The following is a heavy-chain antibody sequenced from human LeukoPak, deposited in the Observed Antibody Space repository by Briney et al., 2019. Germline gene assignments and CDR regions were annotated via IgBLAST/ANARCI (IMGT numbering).Heavy chain of an antibody. CDR2: IIPIFGTA. CDR3: ATRIAAAGYYYYYYGMDV. D-gene: IGHD6-13*01. V-gene: IGHV1-69*13. J-gene: IGHJ6*02. Sequence: SVKVSCKASGGTFSSYAISWVRQAPGQGLEWMGGIIPIFGTANYTQKFQGRVTITADESTSTAYMELSSLRSEDTAVYYCATRIAAAGYYYYYYGMDVWGQGTTVTVSS. CDR1: GGTFSSYA.